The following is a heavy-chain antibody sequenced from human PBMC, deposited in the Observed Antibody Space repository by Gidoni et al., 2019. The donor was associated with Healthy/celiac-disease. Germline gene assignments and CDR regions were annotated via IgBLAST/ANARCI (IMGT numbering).Heavy chain of an antibody. CDR3: ARVAVNTGDY. J-gene: IGHJ4*02. D-gene: IGHD4-4*01. V-gene: IGHV3-21*01. Sequence: EVQLVESGGGLVKTGGSLRLSCAASGFTFSSYSMNWVRQAPGKGLEWVSSISSSSSYIYYADSVKGRFTISRDNAKNSLYLQMNSLRAEDTAVYYCARVAVNTGDYWGQGTLVTVSS. CDR1: GFTFSSYS. CDR2: ISSSSSYI.